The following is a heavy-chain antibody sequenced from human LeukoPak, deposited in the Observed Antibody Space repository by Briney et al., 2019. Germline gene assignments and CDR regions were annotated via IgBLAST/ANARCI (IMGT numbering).Heavy chain of an antibody. V-gene: IGHV3-74*01. D-gene: IGHD1-26*01. CDR2: IKGDGSSP. J-gene: IGHJ3*02. CDR1: GFTFSSHW. CDR3: VRVRPRVGATNDAFDI. Sequence: GGSLRLSCAASGFTFSSHWMHWVRQAPGKGLVWVSRIKGDGSSPTYADSVKGRFTISRDNAENTLYLQMNGLRAEDTAVYYCVRVRPRVGATNDAFDIWGQGTMVTVSS.